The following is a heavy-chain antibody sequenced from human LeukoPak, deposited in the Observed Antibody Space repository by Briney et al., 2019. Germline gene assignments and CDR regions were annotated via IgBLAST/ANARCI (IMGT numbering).Heavy chain of an antibody. J-gene: IGHJ5*01. Sequence: PGGSLRLSCAASGFTFSTFAMHWVRQAPGKGLEWVAAISNDGSNKYYADSVTGRFTISRDISRSTLYLQMNSLRTEDTAVYYCAREPLAYVDTMATMRYNWFDSWGQGTLVTVSS. V-gene: IGHV3-30*04. CDR2: ISNDGSNK. CDR1: GFTFSTFA. D-gene: IGHD5-12*01. CDR3: AREPLAYVDTMATMRYNWFDS.